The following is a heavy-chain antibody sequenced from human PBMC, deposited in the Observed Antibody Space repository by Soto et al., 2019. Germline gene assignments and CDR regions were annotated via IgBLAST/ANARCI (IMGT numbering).Heavy chain of an antibody. CDR1: GFTFSSYS. CDR2: ISSSSSYI. Sequence: PGGSLRLSCAASGFTFSSYSMNWVRQAPGKGLEWVSSISSSSSYIYYADSVKGRFTISRDNAKNSLYLQMNSLRAEDTAVYYCARDRLTYDSSGYYWFGYWGQGTLVTVSS. V-gene: IGHV3-21*01. CDR3: ARDRLTYDSSGYYWFGY. D-gene: IGHD3-22*01. J-gene: IGHJ4*02.